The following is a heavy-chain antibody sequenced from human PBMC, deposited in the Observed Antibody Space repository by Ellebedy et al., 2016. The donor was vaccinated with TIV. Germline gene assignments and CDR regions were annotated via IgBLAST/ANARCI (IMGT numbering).Heavy chain of an antibody. CDR3: ARGGYCSGGSCYYLY. V-gene: IGHV3-7*04. D-gene: IGHD2-15*01. CDR2: IKQDASEE. CDR1: GFTFSDYW. Sequence: PGGSLRLSCAASGFTFSDYWMAWVRQAPGKGLEWVANIKQDASEEYYVDSVKGRFTISRDNAKNSLFLQMNSLRGEDTAVYFCARGGYCSGGSCYYLYWGQGALVTVSS. J-gene: IGHJ4*02.